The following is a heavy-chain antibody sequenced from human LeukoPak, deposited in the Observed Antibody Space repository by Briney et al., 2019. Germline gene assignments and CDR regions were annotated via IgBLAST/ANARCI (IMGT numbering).Heavy chain of an antibody. V-gene: IGHV3-23*01. CDR3: AKTGSFYYFDY. CDR1: GFTFSSYA. D-gene: IGHD1-26*01. Sequence: GGSLRLSCAASGFTFSSYAMSWVRQAPGKGLEWVSTITGSGGSTYYADAVKGRFTISRDNSKNTQYLQMSSLRAEDTAVYYCAKTGSFYYFDYWGRGTLVSVSS. CDR2: ITGSGGST. J-gene: IGHJ4*02.